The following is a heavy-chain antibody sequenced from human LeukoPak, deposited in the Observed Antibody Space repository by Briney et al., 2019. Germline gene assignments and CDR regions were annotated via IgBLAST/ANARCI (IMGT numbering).Heavy chain of an antibody. V-gene: IGHV4-34*01. J-gene: IGHJ4*02. D-gene: IGHD3-3*01. CDR2: INHSGST. Sequence: PSETLSLTCAVYGGSFSGYYWSWIRQPPGKGLEWIGEINHSGSTNYNPSLKSRVTISVDTSKNQFSLKLSSVTAADTAVYYCARGAPITIFGVVITHRAYFDYWGQGTLVTASS. CDR3: ARGAPITIFGVVITHRAYFDY. CDR1: GGSFSGYY.